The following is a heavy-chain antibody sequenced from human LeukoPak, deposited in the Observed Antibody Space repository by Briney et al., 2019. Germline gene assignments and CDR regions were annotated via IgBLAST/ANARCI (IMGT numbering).Heavy chain of an antibody. V-gene: IGHV4-39*02. CDR2: IYYSGST. CDR1: GGSISGSSYY. D-gene: IGHD3-22*01. CDR3: ARVYYYYDSSGYYYVYYFDY. J-gene: IGHJ4*02. Sequence: PSETLSLTCTVSGGSISGSSYYWGWIRQPPGKGLEWIGSIYYSGSTYYNPSLKSRVTISVDTSKNQFSLKLNSVTATDTAVYYCARVYYYYDSSGYYYVYYFDYWGQGTLVTVSS.